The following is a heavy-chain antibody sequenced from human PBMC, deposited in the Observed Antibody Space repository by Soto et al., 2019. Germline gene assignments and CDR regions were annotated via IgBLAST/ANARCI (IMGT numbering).Heavy chain of an antibody. J-gene: IGHJ4*02. V-gene: IGHV4-30-4*01. CDR2: IYYSGST. Sequence: SETLSLTCTVPGGSISSGDYYWSWIRQPPGKGLEWIGYIYYSGSTYYNPSLKSRVTISVDTSKNQFSLKLSSVTAADTAVYYCARVERPEDSSGYYLNSWGQGTLVTVSS. CDR3: ARVERPEDSSGYYLNS. CDR1: GGSISSGDYY. D-gene: IGHD3-22*01.